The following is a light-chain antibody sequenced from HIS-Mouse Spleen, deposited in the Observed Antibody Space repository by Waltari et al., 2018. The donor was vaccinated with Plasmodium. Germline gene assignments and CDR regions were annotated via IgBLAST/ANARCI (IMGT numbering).Light chain of an antibody. CDR3: YSAADNNRV. CDR1: VLEKQNY. J-gene: IGLJ3*02. V-gene: IGLV3-27*01. CDR2: KDS. Sequence: SYELTQPSSVSVSPGQTARITCSGDVLEKQNYARWFQQKPGKAPVLVIYKDSERPSGIPERFSGSSSGTTVTLTISGAQVEDEADYYCYSAADNNRVFGGGTKLTVL.